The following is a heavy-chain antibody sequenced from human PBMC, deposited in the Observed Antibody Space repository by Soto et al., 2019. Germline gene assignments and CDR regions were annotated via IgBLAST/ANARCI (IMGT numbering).Heavy chain of an antibody. J-gene: IGHJ3*02. CDR1: AGYFSHYY. D-gene: IGHD6-19*01. Sequence: QVQQQPWGAGLLKPSETLSLTCTVYAGYFSHYYWNWIRQSPGKGLEWIGKIKHGGSSSYNPSLRSGVSISVDMYKNQFSLTFSSVAAADTAVYYCARGGSSDWQVALDIWGQGTMVPVSS. CDR2: IKHGGSS. CDR3: ARGGSSDWQVALDI. V-gene: IGHV4-34*01.